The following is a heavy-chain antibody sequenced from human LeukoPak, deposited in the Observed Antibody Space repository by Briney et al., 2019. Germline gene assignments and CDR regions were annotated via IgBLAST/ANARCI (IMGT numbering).Heavy chain of an antibody. V-gene: IGHV3-23*01. CDR3: AKVVSGYHFDY. Sequence: GGSLRLSCAAAGFTLSSYGMSWVRRAPGKGAEWVAGISGSGGNRYYADSVKGRFTISRDSSQNTLYLQMNTLRAEDTAVYYCAKVVSGYHFDYWGQGTLVTVSS. D-gene: IGHD5-12*01. CDR1: GFTLSSYG. CDR2: ISGSGGNR. J-gene: IGHJ4*02.